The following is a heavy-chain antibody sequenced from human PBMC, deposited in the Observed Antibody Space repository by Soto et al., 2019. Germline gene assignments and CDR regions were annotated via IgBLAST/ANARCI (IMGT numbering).Heavy chain of an antibody. V-gene: IGHV3-49*03. J-gene: IGHJ3*02. Sequence: GGSLRLSCTASGFTFGDYAMSWFRQAPGKGLEWVGFIRSKAYGGTTEYAASVKGRFTISRDDSKSIAYLQMNSLKTEDTAVYYCTRDRGLIVVVVAATQLDAFDIWGQGTMVTVAS. CDR2: IRSKAYGGTT. CDR3: TRDRGLIVVVVAATQLDAFDI. D-gene: IGHD2-15*01. CDR1: GFTFGDYA.